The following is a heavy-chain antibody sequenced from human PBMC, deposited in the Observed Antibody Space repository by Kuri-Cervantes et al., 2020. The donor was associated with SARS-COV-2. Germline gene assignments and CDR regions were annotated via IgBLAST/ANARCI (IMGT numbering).Heavy chain of an antibody. CDR1: GYTLTGYY. CDR2: INPNSGGT. J-gene: IGHJ4*02. Sequence: ASVKVSCKASGYTLTGYYMHWVRQAPGQGLEWMGWINPNSGGTNYAQKFQGRVTMTRDTSISTAYMELSRLRSDDTAVYYCARDANTIFGVVIDAFDYWGQGTLVTVSS. CDR3: ARDANTIFGVVIDAFDY. D-gene: IGHD3-3*01. V-gene: IGHV1-2*02.